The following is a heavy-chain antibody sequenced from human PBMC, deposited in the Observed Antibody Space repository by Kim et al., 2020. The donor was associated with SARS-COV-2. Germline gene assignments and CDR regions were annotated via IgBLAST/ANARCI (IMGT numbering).Heavy chain of an antibody. CDR3: ARRRYSYGWYLDY. CDR2: IFPSDSDT. J-gene: IGHJ4*02. D-gene: IGHD5-18*01. CDR1: GYTFTNYY. Sequence: GESLKISCKTFGYTFTNYYIGWVRQMPGKGLEWMGFIFPSDSDTRYSPSFQGQVIMSADTSINTAYLHWSSLKASDTAIYYCARRRYSYGWYLDYWGQGALVTVSS. V-gene: IGHV5-51*01.